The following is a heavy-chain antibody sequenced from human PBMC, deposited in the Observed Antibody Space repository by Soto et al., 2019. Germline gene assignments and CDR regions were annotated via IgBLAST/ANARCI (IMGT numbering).Heavy chain of an antibody. D-gene: IGHD4-17*01. J-gene: IGHJ4*02. CDR2: ISYDGSNK. Sequence: GGSLRLSCAASGVTFSSYAMHWVRQAPGKGLEWVAVISYDGSNKYYADSVKGRFTISRDNSKNTLYLQMNSLRAEDTAVYYCARDSEAVTTGVDYWGQGTLVTVSS. CDR1: GVTFSSYA. CDR3: ARDSEAVTTGVDY. V-gene: IGHV3-30-3*01.